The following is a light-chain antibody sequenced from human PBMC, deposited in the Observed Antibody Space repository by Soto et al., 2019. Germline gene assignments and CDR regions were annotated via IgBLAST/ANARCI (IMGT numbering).Light chain of an antibody. V-gene: IGKV1-5*01. CDR3: QKYDMEPPAT. Sequence: DIQMTQSPSTLSASVGERVTITCRASQSISNWLAWYQQKPGKAPNLLIFDASTWQSGVPSRFSGSGSGTVFTLSISSLQPDDVATYYCQKYDMEPPATFGQGTKVDIK. CDR1: QSISNW. CDR2: DAS. J-gene: IGKJ1*01.